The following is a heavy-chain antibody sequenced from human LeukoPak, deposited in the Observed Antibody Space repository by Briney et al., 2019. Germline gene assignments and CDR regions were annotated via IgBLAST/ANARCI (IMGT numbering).Heavy chain of an antibody. CDR1: GFTFSDYY. V-gene: IGHV3-11*01. J-gene: IGHJ4*02. Sequence: GGSLRLSCAASGFTFSDYYMSWISQAPGKGLEWVSYISSSGSTIYYADSVKGRFTISRDNAKNSLYLQMNSLRAEDTAVYYCARYSGSYSYYFDYWGQGTLVTVSS. D-gene: IGHD1-26*01. CDR2: ISSSGSTI. CDR3: ARYSGSYSYYFDY.